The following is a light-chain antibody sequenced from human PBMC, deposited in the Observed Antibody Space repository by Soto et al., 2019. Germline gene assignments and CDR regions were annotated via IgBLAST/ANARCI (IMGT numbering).Light chain of an antibody. Sequence: DIQMTQSPSSLSASVGDRVTITCRASQSITIYLNWYQQKPGKAPKLLIFATSSLQSGVPSRFSGSGSGTDFTLTISSPQPEDLATYYCQQSLTTPLTFGGGTKVEIK. CDR3: QQSLTTPLT. V-gene: IGKV1-39*01. J-gene: IGKJ4*01. CDR2: ATS. CDR1: QSITIY.